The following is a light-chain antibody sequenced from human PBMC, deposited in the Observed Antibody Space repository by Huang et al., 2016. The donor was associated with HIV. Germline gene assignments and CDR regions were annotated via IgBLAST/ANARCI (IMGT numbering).Light chain of an antibody. Sequence: IVLTQSPGTLSLSPGERATLSCRAGQSVISNYLAWYQKKPGQAPRLLIYDASTRATCIPDRFSGSGSGTDFTLTISRLEPEDFAVYYCQQYGSSPLAFGGGTKVEIK. CDR3: QQYGSSPLA. CDR1: QSVISNY. CDR2: DAS. V-gene: IGKV3-20*01. J-gene: IGKJ4*01.